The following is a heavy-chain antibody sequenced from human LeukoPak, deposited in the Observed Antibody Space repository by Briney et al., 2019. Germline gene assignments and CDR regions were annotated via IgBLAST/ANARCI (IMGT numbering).Heavy chain of an antibody. CDR3: ARLRAYYDFWSAGGAFDI. CDR2: IYYSGST. Sequence: PSETLSLTCTVSGGSISSSSYYWGWIRQPPGKGLEWIGSIYYSGSTYYNPSLKSRVTISVDTSKNQFSLKLSSVTAADTAVYYCARLRAYYDFWSAGGAFDIWGQGTMVTVSS. J-gene: IGHJ3*02. CDR1: GGSISSSSYY. D-gene: IGHD3-3*01. V-gene: IGHV4-39*07.